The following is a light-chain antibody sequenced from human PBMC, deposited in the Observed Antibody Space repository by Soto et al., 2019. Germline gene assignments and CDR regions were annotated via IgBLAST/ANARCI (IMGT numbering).Light chain of an antibody. CDR1: QNIWSY. Sequence: DIQMTQSPSSLSASVGDRVTITCRANQNIWSYLVWYQHKLGQAPRLLIHAASTLASGVPSRYSGSESVTDFNLTISGLEHEDSATYYCQQSYKTPWTFGQGTKVEIK. CDR2: AAS. J-gene: IGKJ1*01. V-gene: IGKV1-39*01. CDR3: QQSYKTPWT.